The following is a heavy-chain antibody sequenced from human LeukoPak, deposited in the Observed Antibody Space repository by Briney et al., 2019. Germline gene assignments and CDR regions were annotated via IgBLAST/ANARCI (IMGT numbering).Heavy chain of an antibody. J-gene: IGHJ4*02. CDR2: IYHSGST. Sequence: TSEALSLTCTVSGGSISSSSYYWGWIRQPPGKGLEWIGEIYHSGSTNYNPSLKSRVTISVDKSKNQFSLKLSSVTAADTAVYYCARVSVVVVAAKPKNTVTTPVLDYWGQGTLVTVSS. CDR1: GGSISSSSYY. V-gene: IGHV4-39*07. CDR3: ARVSVVVVAAKPKNTVTTPVLDY. D-gene: IGHD2-15*01.